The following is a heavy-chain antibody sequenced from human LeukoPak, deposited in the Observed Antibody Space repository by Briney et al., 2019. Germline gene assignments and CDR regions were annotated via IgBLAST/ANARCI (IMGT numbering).Heavy chain of an antibody. J-gene: IGHJ5*02. V-gene: IGHV4-34*01. CDR2: INHSGST. CDR1: GGSFSGYY. CDR3: ATKSSPSWGDYKVWWFDP. Sequence: PSETLSLTCAVYGGSFSGYYWSWIRQPPGKGLEWIGEINHSGSTNYNPSLKSRVTISVDTSKNQFSLKLSSVTAADTAVYYCATKSSPSWGDYKVWWFDPWGQGTLVTVSS. D-gene: IGHD4-17*01.